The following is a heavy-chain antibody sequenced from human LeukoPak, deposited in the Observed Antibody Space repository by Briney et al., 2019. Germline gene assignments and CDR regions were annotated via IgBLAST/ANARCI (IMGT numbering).Heavy chain of an antibody. CDR3: AKESRGSSSWYVDY. J-gene: IGHJ4*02. CDR2: ISGSGGST. CDR1: RFTFSSYG. D-gene: IGHD6-13*01. Sequence: GGSLRLSCAASRFTFSSYGMSWVRQAPGKGLEWVSAISGSGGSTYYADSVKGRFTISRDNSKNTLYLQMNSLRAEDTAVYYCAKESRGSSSWYVDYWGQGTLVTVSP. V-gene: IGHV3-23*01.